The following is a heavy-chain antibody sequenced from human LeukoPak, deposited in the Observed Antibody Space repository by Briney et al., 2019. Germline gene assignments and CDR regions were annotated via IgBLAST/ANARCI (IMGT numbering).Heavy chain of an antibody. J-gene: IGHJ4*02. CDR1: GFTFSSYA. CDR3: ARGNYGSGSYQVN. Sequence: GGSLRLSCAASGFTFSSYAMHWVRQAPGKGLEWVAVISYDGSNKYYADSVKGRFTISRDNSKNTLYLQMNSLRAEDTAVYYCARGNYGSGSYQVNWGQGTLVTVSS. D-gene: IGHD3-10*01. V-gene: IGHV3-30-3*01. CDR2: ISYDGSNK.